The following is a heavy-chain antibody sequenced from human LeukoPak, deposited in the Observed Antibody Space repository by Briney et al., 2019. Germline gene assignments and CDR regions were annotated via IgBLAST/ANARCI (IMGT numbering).Heavy chain of an antibody. CDR1: GASLTSGSFY. CDR3: ARTGRFLEWASDY. CDR2: VDYSGST. D-gene: IGHD3-3*01. V-gene: IGHV4-61*01. Sequence: SETLSLTCIVSGASLTSGSFYWSWIRHPPGKGLEWIGCVDYSGSTNYNPSLRGRVTISLDTSNKQFSLKLTSMTAADTAVYYCARTGRFLEWASDYWGQGTMVTVSS. J-gene: IGHJ4*02.